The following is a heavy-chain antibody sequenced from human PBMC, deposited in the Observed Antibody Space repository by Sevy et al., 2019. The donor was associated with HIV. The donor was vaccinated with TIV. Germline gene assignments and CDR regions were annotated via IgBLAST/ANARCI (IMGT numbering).Heavy chain of an antibody. CDR3: ARVSRWYYYGSGSLIGVGGMDV. J-gene: IGHJ6*02. CDR2: FYPGDSDT. V-gene: IGHV5-51*01. CDR1: GYSFISYW. D-gene: IGHD3-10*01. Sequence: GESLKISCKGSGYSFISYWIAWVRQMPGKGLEWMGIFYPGDSDTRYSPSFQGQVTISVYKSITTAYLQWSSLKASDTAVYYCARVSRWYYYGSGSLIGVGGMDVWGQGTTVTVSS.